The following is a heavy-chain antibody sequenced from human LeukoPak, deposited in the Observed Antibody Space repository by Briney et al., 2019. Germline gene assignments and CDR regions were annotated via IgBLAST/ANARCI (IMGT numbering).Heavy chain of an antibody. CDR1: GFTFTSYY. V-gene: IGHV1-46*01. J-gene: IGHJ4*02. CDR3: ARDGEYGTGSYYRGSFDY. Sequence: ASVKVSCKASGFTFTSYYIHWVRLAPGQRLEWMGIINPSGGDTRFAQRFQGRVTMTRDTSTSTVYMELSSLRSEDTAVYYCARDGEYGTGSYYRGSFDYWGQGILVTVSS. D-gene: IGHD3-10*01. CDR2: INPSGGDT.